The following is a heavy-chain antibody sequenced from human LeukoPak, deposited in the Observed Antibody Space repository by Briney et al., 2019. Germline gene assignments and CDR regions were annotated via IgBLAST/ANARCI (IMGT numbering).Heavy chain of an antibody. CDR3: ARRHSVLTDPLSHYYMDV. CDR1: GYNFMNYG. CDR2: IGPKNGNT. Sequence: ASVKVSCKASGYNFMNYGISWVRQAPGQGLEWMGWIGPKNGNTNFGQNFLGRVTLTADTSTTTVYMELTSLRSDDTATYYCARRHSVLTDPLSHYYMDVWGKGTTVIVSS. V-gene: IGHV1-18*01. J-gene: IGHJ6*03. D-gene: IGHD5/OR15-5a*01.